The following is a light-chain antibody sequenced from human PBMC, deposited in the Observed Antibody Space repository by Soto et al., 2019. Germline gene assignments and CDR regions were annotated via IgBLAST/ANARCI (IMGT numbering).Light chain of an antibody. CDR3: SSYISSSVV. CDR1: SSDVGGYNY. Sequence: QSALTQPASVSGSPGQSITISCTGTSSDVGGYNYVSWYQQHPGKAPKLMIYDVSNRPSGVSNRFSGSKSGNTASLTISGLQAEDEADYYCSSYISSSVVFGGWTKLPS. CDR2: DVS. V-gene: IGLV2-14*01. J-gene: IGLJ2*01.